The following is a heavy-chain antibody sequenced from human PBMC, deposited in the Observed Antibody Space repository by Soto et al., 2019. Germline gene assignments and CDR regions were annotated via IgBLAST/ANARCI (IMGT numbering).Heavy chain of an antibody. CDR2: ISYDGSNK. J-gene: IGHJ6*02. Sequence: GGSLRLSCAASGFTFSSYGMHWVRQAPGKGLEWVAVISYDGSNKYYADSVKGRFTISRDNSKNTLYLQMNSLRAEDTAVYYCAKDGSSGWFTIRYYYYGMDVWGQGTTVTVSS. D-gene: IGHD6-19*01. CDR3: AKDGSSGWFTIRYYYYGMDV. V-gene: IGHV3-30*18. CDR1: GFTFSSYG.